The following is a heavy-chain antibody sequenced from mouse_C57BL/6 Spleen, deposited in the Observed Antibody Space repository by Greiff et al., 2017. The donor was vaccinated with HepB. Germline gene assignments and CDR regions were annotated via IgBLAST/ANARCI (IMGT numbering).Heavy chain of an antibody. Sequence: DVMLVESGGGLVKPGGSLKLSCAASGFTFSSYAMSWVRQTPEKRLEWVATISDGGSYTYYPDNVKGRFTISRDNAKNNLYLQMSHLKSEDTAMYYCARGQDSSGYAWFAYWGQGTLVTVSA. CDR2: ISDGGSYT. CDR1: GFTFSSYA. D-gene: IGHD3-2*02. CDR3: ARGQDSSGYAWFAY. J-gene: IGHJ3*01. V-gene: IGHV5-4*03.